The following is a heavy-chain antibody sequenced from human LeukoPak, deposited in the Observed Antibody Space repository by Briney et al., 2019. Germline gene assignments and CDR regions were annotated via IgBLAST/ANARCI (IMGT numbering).Heavy chain of an antibody. Sequence: PSETLSLTCTVSGGSISSYYWSWIRQPPGKGLEWIGYIYYSGGTNYNPSLKSRVTISVDTSKNQFSLKLSSVTAADTAVYYCARGDGYKIDYWGQGTLVTVSS. CDR2: IYYSGGT. CDR1: GGSISSYY. D-gene: IGHD5-12*01. J-gene: IGHJ4*02. V-gene: IGHV4-59*08. CDR3: ARGDGYKIDY.